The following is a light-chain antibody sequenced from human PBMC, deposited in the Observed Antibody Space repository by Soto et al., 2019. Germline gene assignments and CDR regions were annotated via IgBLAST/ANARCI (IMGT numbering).Light chain of an antibody. CDR1: SSDVGAYNY. CDR2: EVT. CDR3: NSYTTNSNRV. Sequence: QSVLTQPASVSGSPGQSITISCTGTSSDVGAYNYVSWYQHHPGKAPKLMIYEVTNRPSGVSNRFSGSKSGNTASLTISGLQAEDEADYYCNSYTTNSNRVFGTGTKLTV. V-gene: IGLV2-14*01. J-gene: IGLJ1*01.